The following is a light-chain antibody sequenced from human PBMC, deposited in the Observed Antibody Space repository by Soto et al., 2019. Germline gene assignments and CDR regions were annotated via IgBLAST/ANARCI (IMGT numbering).Light chain of an antibody. Sequence: DIQMTQSPSTLSASVGDRVTITCRASQSISSWLAWYQQKPGKAPKLLIYKASSLESGVPSRFSGSGSGTEFTLNISSLQPDDFATYYCQQYNSVYTFGQGTKLEIK. V-gene: IGKV1-5*03. CDR1: QSISSW. CDR3: QQYNSVYT. J-gene: IGKJ2*01. CDR2: KAS.